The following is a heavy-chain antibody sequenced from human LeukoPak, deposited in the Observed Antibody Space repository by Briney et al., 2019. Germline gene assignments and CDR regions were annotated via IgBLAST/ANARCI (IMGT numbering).Heavy chain of an antibody. CDR1: GGSISTYH. V-gene: IGHV4-59*01. Sequence: SETLSLTRTVSGGSISTYHWTWIRQPPGKGLEWIGKIYYTGKTNYNPSLKSRVTMSVDTSKNQFSLNLTSVTAADTAMYYCARDKHNGYCSGGRCYPFYFDSWGQGILVTVSS. J-gene: IGHJ4*02. CDR2: IYYTGKT. D-gene: IGHD2-15*01. CDR3: ARDKHNGYCSGGRCYPFYFDS.